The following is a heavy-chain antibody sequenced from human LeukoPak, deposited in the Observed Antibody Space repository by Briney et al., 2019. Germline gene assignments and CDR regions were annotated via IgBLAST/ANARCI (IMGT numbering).Heavy chain of an antibody. CDR1: GYSFTNYW. V-gene: IGHV5-51*01. J-gene: IGHJ6*03. CDR2: IYPGDSDT. CDR3: ARHTAARPYYYYYYMGV. Sequence: GESLKISCKGSGYSFTNYWIGWVRQMPGKGREWMGIIYPGDSDTRYSPSFQGQVTISADKSISTAYLQWSSLKASDTAMYYCARHTAARPYYYYYYMGVWGKGTMVTVSS. D-gene: IGHD6-6*01.